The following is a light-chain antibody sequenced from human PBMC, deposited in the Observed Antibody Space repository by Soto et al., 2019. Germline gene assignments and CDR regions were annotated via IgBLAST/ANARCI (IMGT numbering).Light chain of an antibody. CDR2: DVA. J-gene: IGLJ2*01. Sequence: QSALAQPRSVSGSPGQSVTIPCNGTSRDVGGYNYVSWYQHHPGKAPKLIIYDVAKRPSGVPDRFSGSKSGNTASLTISGLQVEDEADYFCSSYGGRYSALFGGGTKVTVL. CDR1: SRDVGGYNY. V-gene: IGLV2-11*01. CDR3: SSYGGRYSAL.